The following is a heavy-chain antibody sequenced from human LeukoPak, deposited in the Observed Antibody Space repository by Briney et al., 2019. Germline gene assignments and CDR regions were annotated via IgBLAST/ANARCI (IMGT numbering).Heavy chain of an antibody. CDR2: IRDDGSNK. Sequence: GGSLRLSCAASGSTFSSYGMHWVRQAPGKGLEWVTFIRDDGSNKFYTDSVKGRFTISRDDSKNTLFLQMNSLRVEDTALYYCAKRDDYSNYGFDYWGQGTLVTVSS. J-gene: IGHJ4*02. CDR3: AKRDDYSNYGFDY. D-gene: IGHD4-11*01. CDR1: GSTFSSYG. V-gene: IGHV3-30*02.